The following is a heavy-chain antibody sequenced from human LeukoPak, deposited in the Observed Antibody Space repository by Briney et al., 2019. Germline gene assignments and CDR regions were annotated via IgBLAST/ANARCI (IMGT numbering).Heavy chain of an antibody. CDR1: GFTFDDYA. CDR3: AKDHHDSSGSDLDY. D-gene: IGHD3-22*01. CDR2: ISWNSGSI. Sequence: GRSLRLSCAASGFTFDDYAMHWVRQAPGKGLEWVSGISWNSGSIGYADSVKGRFTISRDNAKNSLYLQMNSLRAEDTALYYCAKDHHDSSGSDLDYWGQGTLVTVSS. V-gene: IGHV3-9*01. J-gene: IGHJ4*02.